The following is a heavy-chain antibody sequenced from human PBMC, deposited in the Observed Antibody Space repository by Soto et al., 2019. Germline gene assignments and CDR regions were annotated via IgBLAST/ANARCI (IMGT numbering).Heavy chain of an antibody. V-gene: IGHV4-39*01. D-gene: IGHD3-10*02. J-gene: IGHJ6*03. CDR3: ARHVPQEGYYYYYMDV. CDR2: IYYSGST. CDR1: GGSIRSSYY. Sequence: SETLSLTCTVSGGSIRSSYYWGWIRQPPGKGLEWIGSIYYSGSTYYNPSLKSRVTISGDTSKKQFSLKLSSVTAADTAVYYCARHVPQEGYYYYYMDVWGKGTTVTVSS.